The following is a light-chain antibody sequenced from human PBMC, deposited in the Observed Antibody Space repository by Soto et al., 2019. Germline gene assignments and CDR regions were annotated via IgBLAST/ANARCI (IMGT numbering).Light chain of an antibody. CDR1: QRLLGTNGHKY. CDR2: LSS. J-gene: IGKJ1*01. CDR3: MQALRAPPT. Sequence: VTTQSPLSLPVSPGKPASISCRSSQRLLGTNGHKYLDWYLQTPGQCRELVIYLSSIRSSSVPDRFSGSGSGTDFTLKIRRVEAEDVGVYHCMQALRAPPTFGQGTKVDI. V-gene: IGKV2-28*01.